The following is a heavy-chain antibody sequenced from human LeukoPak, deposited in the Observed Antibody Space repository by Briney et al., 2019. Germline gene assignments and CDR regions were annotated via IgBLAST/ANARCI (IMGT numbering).Heavy chain of an antibody. Sequence: TGGSLRLSCAASGFTFEDYVMHWVRQAPGKGLEWVSFISGDGASTYYADSVKGRFTISRDNSKNSLYLQVHSPRTEDTALYYCAKDFYCSAGNCYSPFDHWGQGTLSPSPQ. D-gene: IGHD2-15*01. V-gene: IGHV3-43*02. CDR1: GFTFEDYV. CDR2: ISGDGAST. CDR3: AKDFYCSAGNCYSPFDH. J-gene: IGHJ4*02.